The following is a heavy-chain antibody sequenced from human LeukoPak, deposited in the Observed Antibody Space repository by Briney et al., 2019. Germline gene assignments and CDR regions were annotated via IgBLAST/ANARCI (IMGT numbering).Heavy chain of an antibody. CDR1: GGSISTGDYY. V-gene: IGHV4-30-4*08. D-gene: IGHD4-23*01. CDR2: IYYSGST. J-gene: IGHJ6*03. Sequence: TSETLSLTCTVSGGSISTGDYYWSWIRQPQGKGLEWIGYIYYSGSTYYNPSLKSRVTISVDTSKNQFSLKLSSVTAADTAVYYCARGSGTTVVTRRYYYYYMDVWGKGTTVTVSS. CDR3: ARGSGTTVVTRRYYYYYMDV.